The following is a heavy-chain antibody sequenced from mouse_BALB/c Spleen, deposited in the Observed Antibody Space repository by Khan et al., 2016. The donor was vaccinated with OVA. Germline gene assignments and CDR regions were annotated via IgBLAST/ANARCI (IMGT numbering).Heavy chain of an antibody. CDR3: ARVYGSSVVDY. D-gene: IGHD1-1*01. J-gene: IGHJ2*01. V-gene: IGHV5-6-5*01. Sequence: EVELVESGGGLVKPGGSLKLSCTASGFTFSSYAMSWVRQIPEKRLEWVASIGSGGSTYYPDSVKGRFTISRDNARNILYLQMSSLRSEDTAMYYCARVYGSSVVDYWGQGTTLTVSS. CDR1: GFTFSSYA. CDR2: IGSGGST.